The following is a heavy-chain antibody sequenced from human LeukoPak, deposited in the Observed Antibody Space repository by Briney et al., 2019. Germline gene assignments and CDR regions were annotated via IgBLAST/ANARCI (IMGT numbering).Heavy chain of an antibody. CDR3: AKHGLPLVVISAPLDY. Sequence: GGSLRLSCAASGFTVSSNYMSWVRQAPGKGLEWVSVIYSGGSTYYADSVKGRFTISRDNSKNTLYLQMNSLRAEDTAVYYCAKHGLPLVVISAPLDYWGQGTLATVSS. CDR2: IYSGGST. CDR1: GFTVSSNY. V-gene: IGHV3-66*04. J-gene: IGHJ4*02. D-gene: IGHD2-15*01.